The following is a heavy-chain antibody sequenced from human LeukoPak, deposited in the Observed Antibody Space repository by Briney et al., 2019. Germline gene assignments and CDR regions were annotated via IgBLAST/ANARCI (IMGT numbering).Heavy chain of an antibody. J-gene: IGHJ4*02. CDR2: ISSTGDST. CDR1: GFTFSSYA. D-gene: IGHD5-18*01. V-gene: IGHV3-23*01. CDR3: AKGRQVTFFDY. Sequence: GGSLRLSCAASGFTFSSYAMSWVRQTPGKGLEWVSTISSTGDSTYHADSVKGRFTISRDNSKNTLYLQMNSLRAEDTAVYYCAKGRQVTFFDYWGQGTLVTVSS.